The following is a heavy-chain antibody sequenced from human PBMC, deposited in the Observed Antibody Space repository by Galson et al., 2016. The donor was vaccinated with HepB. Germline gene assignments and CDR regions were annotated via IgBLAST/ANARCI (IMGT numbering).Heavy chain of an antibody. CDR2: ISWNSGRI. J-gene: IGHJ3*02. V-gene: IGHV3-9*01. CDR1: GFTFNYYD. CDR3: AKDMRAGDYARRAFDI. D-gene: IGHD4-17*01. Sequence: SLRLSCAASGFTFNYYDMYWVRQAPGKGLEWVSGISWNSGRIAYADSVKGRFTISRDNAKNSLFLEMNSLRAEDTALYYCAKDMRAGDYARRAFDIWGQGTMVRASS.